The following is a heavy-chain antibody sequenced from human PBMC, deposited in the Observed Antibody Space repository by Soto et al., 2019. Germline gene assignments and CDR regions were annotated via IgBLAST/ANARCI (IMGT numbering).Heavy chain of an antibody. D-gene: IGHD2-15*01. J-gene: IGHJ5*02. Sequence: SGPTLVNPTVTLTLTCTVSGFSLSTARKGVSWNRQPPGKALEWLAHIFSNDEKSYSTSLKSRLTISKDTSKSQVVLTMTNMDPVDTATYYCARVRFGGYCSGGSCYHNWFDPWGQGTLVTVSS. V-gene: IGHV2-26*01. CDR3: ARVRFGGYCSGGSCYHNWFDP. CDR1: GFSLSTARKG. CDR2: IFSNDEK.